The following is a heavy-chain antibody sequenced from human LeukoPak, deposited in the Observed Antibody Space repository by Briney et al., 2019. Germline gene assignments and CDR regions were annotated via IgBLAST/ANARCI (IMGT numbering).Heavy chain of an antibody. Sequence: SETLSLTCTVSGGSISSYYWSWIRQPPGKGLEWIGYIYYSGSTHYNPSLKSRVTISGDTSKNQFSLRLSSVTVADTAVYYCARTNIITGMAWNYYYGMDVWGQGTTVTVSS. CDR2: IYYSGST. D-gene: IGHD1-20*01. V-gene: IGHV4-59*08. CDR3: ARTNIITGMAWNYYYGMDV. J-gene: IGHJ6*02. CDR1: GGSISSYY.